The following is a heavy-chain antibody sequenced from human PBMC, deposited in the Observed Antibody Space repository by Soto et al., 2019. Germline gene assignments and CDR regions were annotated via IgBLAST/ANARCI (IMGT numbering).Heavy chain of an antibody. V-gene: IGHV3-74*01. Sequence: GGSLRLSCAASGFTFSTYWMRWVRQAPGKGLVWVSHINDAGSSTSYADSVKGRFTISRDNAKNTLYLQMNSLRAEDTAVYYCARGLNYGMDVWGQGTTVTVSS. CDR1: GFTFSTYW. J-gene: IGHJ6*02. CDR3: ARGLNYGMDV. CDR2: INDAGSST.